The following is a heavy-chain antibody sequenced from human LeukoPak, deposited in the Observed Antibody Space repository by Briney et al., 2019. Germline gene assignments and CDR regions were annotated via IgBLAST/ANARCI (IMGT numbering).Heavy chain of an antibody. Sequence: PGGSLRLSCTVSGFTFSGYTMHWVRQAPGKGLEWVSCISSSGLYIYFADSLKGRFTISRDNAKNSLYLQVNSLRAEDTAVYYCAREFEPDYFDYWGQGTLVTVSS. D-gene: IGHD1-14*01. J-gene: IGHJ4*02. CDR1: GFTFSGYT. V-gene: IGHV3-21*01. CDR3: AREFEPDYFDY. CDR2: ISSSGLYI.